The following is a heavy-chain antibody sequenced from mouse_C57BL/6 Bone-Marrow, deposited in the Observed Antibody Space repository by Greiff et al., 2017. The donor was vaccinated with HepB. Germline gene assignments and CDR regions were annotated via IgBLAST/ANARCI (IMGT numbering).Heavy chain of an antibody. CDR1: GYTFTSHW. J-gene: IGHJ2*01. D-gene: IGHD1-1*01. CDR2: IYTGSGST. V-gene: IGHV1-56*01. CDR3: ASVYGSSPYFDY. Sequence: QVQLQQSGPELVRPGASVKISCKAPGYTFTSHWMQWVRQRPGQGLEWIGEIYTGSGSTYYNEKFKGKSTLPVDTSSSTAYMQLSSLTSEDSAVYFCASVYGSSPYFDYWGQGTTLTVSS.